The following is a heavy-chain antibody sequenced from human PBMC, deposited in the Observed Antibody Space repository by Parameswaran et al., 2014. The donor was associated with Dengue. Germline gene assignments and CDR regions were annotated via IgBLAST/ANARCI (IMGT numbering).Heavy chain of an antibody. CDR2: IYYSGST. J-gene: IGHJ6*02. V-gene: IGHV4-39*01. Sequence: VRQAPGKGLEWIGSIYYSGSTYYNPSLKSRVTISVDTSKNQFSLKLSSVTAADTAVYYCAGRTAQDYYYGMDVWGQGTTVTVSS. CDR3: AGRTAQDYYYGMDV.